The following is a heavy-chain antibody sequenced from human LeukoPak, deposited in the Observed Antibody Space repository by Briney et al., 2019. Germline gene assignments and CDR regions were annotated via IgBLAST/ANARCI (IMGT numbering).Heavy chain of an antibody. D-gene: IGHD6-13*01. CDR3: ARHMAAAGPQDV. J-gene: IGHJ6*02. CDR2: INHSGST. Sequence: SETLSLTCAVYGGSFSGYYWSWIRQPPGKGLEWIGEINHSGSTNYNPSLKSRVTISVDTSKNQFSLKLSSVTAADTAVYYCARHMAAAGPQDVWGQGTTVTVSS. V-gene: IGHV4-34*01. CDR1: GGSFSGYY.